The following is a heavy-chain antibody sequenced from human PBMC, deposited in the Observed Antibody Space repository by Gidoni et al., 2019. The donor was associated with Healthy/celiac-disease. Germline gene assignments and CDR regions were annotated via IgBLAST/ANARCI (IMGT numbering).Heavy chain of an antibody. CDR2: IYYSGST. CDR1: GGSISSSSYY. CDR3: ARRRTVTYYFDY. Sequence: QLQLQESGPGLVKPSETLSLTCTVSGGSISSSSYYWGWIRQPPGKGLEWSGSIYYSGSTYYNPSLKSRVTISVDTSKNQFSLKLSSVTAADTAVYYCARRRTVTYYFDYWGQGTLVTVSS. V-gene: IGHV4-39*01. J-gene: IGHJ4*02. D-gene: IGHD4-17*01.